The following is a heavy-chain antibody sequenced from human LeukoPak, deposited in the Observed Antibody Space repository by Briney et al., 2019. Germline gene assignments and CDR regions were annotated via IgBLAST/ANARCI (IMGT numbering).Heavy chain of an antibody. V-gene: IGHV5-51*01. CDR2: IYPGDSDT. Sequence: KPGESLKISCKGSGYSFTSYWIGWVRQMPGKGLEWMGIIYPGDSDTRYSPSFQGQATISADKSISTAYLQWSSLKASDTAMYYCARHETQYYYDSSGPGWVDYWGQGTLVTVSS. CDR1: GYSFTSYW. J-gene: IGHJ4*02. CDR3: ARHETQYYYDSSGPGWVDY. D-gene: IGHD3-22*01.